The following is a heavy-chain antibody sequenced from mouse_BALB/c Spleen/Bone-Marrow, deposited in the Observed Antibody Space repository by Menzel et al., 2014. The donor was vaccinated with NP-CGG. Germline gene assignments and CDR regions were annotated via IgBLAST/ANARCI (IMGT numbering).Heavy chain of an antibody. CDR1: GYTFNTYC. J-gene: IGHJ4*01. CDR3: ARKGSGGMDH. V-gene: IGHV1-9*01. CDR2: ALPGSGTA. Sequence: LVQSGASMRISCKAAGYTFNTYCIERIKLNLGYRLEWIGEALPGSGTANFYGGFKDKTSFTADTSSNRASMQLSSLTSEDSAVDYCARKGSGGMDHWGQGTSVSVSS.